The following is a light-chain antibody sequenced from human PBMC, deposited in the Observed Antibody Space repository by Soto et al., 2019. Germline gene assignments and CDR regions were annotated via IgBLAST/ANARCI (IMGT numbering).Light chain of an antibody. CDR2: GAS. J-gene: IGKJ1*01. V-gene: IGKV3-20*01. CDR3: QQYGSSIKT. CDR1: QSVSSNY. Sequence: EIVLTQFPGTLSLSPGERATLSCRASQSVSSNYLAWYQQRPGQPPNLLIFGASNRAPGIPDRFSGSGSGTDFTLTISRLEHEDFAVYYCQQYGSSIKTFGQGTKVEIK.